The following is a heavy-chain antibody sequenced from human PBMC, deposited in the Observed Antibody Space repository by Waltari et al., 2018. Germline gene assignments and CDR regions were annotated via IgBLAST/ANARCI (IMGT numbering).Heavy chain of an antibody. CDR3: ARDGRWWNY. J-gene: IGHJ4*02. Sequence: EVQLVESGGGLVQPGRSLRLACTASGFIFGDYAMSWFRQAPGKGLEWVGFIRSKAYGGTPEYGASVRGRFTISRDNAKNSLYLQMNSLRAEDTAVYYCARDGRWWNYWGQGTLVTVSS. D-gene: IGHD2-15*01. CDR2: IRSKAYGGTP. V-gene: IGHV3-49*03. CDR1: GFIFGDYA.